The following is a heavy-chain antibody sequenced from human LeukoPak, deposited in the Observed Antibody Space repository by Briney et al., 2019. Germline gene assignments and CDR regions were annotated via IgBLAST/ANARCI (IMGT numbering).Heavy chain of an antibody. CDR2: INSDGSST. CDR3: ARVIYSSGYYYAIFYYYMDV. Sequence: GGSLRLSCAASGFTFSSYWMHWVRQAPGKGLVWVSRINSDGSSTSYADSVKGRFTISRDNSKNTLYLQMNSLRAEDTAVYYCARVIYSSGYYYAIFYYYMDVWGKGTTVTVSS. CDR1: GFTFSSYW. D-gene: IGHD3-22*01. V-gene: IGHV3-74*01. J-gene: IGHJ6*03.